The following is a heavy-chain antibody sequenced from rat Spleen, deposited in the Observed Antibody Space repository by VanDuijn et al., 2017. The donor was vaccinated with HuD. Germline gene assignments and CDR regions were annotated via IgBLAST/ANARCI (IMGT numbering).Heavy chain of an antibody. D-gene: IGHD1-11*01. Sequence: EVQLVESDGGLVQPRRSLKLSCAASGFTFSDYYMAWVRQAPTKGLEWVATISYDGSSTYYRDSVKGRFTISRDNAKSTLYLQMNSLRSEDTATYYCARHSEGTDHWYFDFWGPGTMVTVSS. CDR2: ISYDGSST. J-gene: IGHJ1*01. V-gene: IGHV5-29*01. CDR1: GFTFSDYY. CDR3: ARHSEGTDHWYFDF.